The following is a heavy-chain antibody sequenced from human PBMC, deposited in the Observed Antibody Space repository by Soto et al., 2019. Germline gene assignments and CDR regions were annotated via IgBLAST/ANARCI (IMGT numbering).Heavy chain of an antibody. Sequence: EVQLVESGGGLVQPGGSLRLSCAASGFTFSDHYMDWVRQAPGKGLEWVGRTRNKVNSYTTEYAASVKGRFTISRDDSKNSLYLQMNSLKTEDTAVYYCARDDGSGRGWFDPWGQGTLVTVSS. CDR2: TRNKVNSYTT. CDR3: ARDDGSGRGWFDP. V-gene: IGHV3-72*01. J-gene: IGHJ5*02. D-gene: IGHD3-10*01. CDR1: GFTFSDHY.